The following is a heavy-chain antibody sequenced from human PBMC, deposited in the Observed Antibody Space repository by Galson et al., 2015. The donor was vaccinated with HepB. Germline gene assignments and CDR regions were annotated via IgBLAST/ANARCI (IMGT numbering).Heavy chain of an antibody. V-gene: IGHV1-69*13. J-gene: IGHJ5*02. CDR3: ARAGYCTNGVCYNVYNWLDP. Sequence: SVKVSCKASGGTFGSYAISWVRQAPGQGLEWMGGIIPIFGTANYAQKFQGRVTITADESTSTAYMELSSLRSEDTAVYYCARAGYCTNGVCYNVYNWLDPWGQGTLVTVSS. CDR2: IIPIFGTA. D-gene: IGHD2-8*01. CDR1: GGTFGSYA.